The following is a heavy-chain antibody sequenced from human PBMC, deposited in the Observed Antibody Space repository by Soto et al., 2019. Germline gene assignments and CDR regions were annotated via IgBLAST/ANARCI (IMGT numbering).Heavy chain of an antibody. D-gene: IGHD3-9*01. J-gene: IGHJ6*03. CDR3: ARETYYDILTGYRYTYYMDV. V-gene: IGHV3-21*01. Sequence: PGGSLRLSCASSGFTFSSYSMNWVRQAPGKGLEWVSSISSSSSYIYYADSVKGRFTISRDNAKNSLYLQMNSLRAEDTAVYYCARETYYDILTGYRYTYYMDVWGKGTTVTVSS. CDR1: GFTFSSYS. CDR2: ISSSSSYI.